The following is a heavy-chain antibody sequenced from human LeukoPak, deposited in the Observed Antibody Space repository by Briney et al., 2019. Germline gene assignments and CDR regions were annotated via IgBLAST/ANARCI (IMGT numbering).Heavy chain of an antibody. D-gene: IGHD3-22*01. V-gene: IGHV3-30-3*01. CDR2: ISYDGSNK. J-gene: IGHJ3*02. CDR3: RGGYGAFDI. Sequence: GGPLRLSCAASGFTFSSYAMHWVRQAPGKGLEWVAVISYDGSNKYYADSVKGRFTISRDNSKNTLYLQMNSLRAEDTAVYYCRGGYGAFDIWGQGTMVTVSS. CDR1: GFTFSSYA.